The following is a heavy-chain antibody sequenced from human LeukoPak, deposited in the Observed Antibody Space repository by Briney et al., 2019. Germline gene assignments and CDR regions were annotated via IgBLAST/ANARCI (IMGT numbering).Heavy chain of an antibody. CDR2: IWYDGSNK. J-gene: IGHJ4*02. CDR3: ARERDGDYVDVFDY. V-gene: IGHV3-33*01. D-gene: IGHD4-17*01. Sequence: GGSLRLSRAASGFTFSSYGMHWVRQAPGKGLEWVAVIWYDGSNKYYADSVKGRFTISRDNSKNALYLQMNSLRAEDTAVYYCARERDGDYVDVFDYWGQGTLVTVSS. CDR1: GFTFSSYG.